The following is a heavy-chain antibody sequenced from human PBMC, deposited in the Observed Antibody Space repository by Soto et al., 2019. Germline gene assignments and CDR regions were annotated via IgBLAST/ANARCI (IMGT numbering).Heavy chain of an antibody. J-gene: IGHJ4*02. D-gene: IGHD2-2*01. V-gene: IGHV3-64D*06. Sequence: GGSLRLSCSASGFTFTNYAIHWIRQAPGKGLEYVSAISSTGGSTYYADSVKSRFTISRDNSKNTVYLQMSSLRSEDSAVYYCVARYCSSTTCYQVDYWGQGTLVTVSS. CDR1: GFTFTNYA. CDR3: VARYCSSTTCYQVDY. CDR2: ISSTGGST.